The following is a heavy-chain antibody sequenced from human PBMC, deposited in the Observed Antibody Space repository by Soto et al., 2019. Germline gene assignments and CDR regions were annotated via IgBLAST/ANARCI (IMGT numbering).Heavy chain of an antibody. CDR3: AREYSSGWYGYFQP. J-gene: IGHJ1*01. CDR1: GGSISSGGYY. CDR2: VYYTGST. D-gene: IGHD6-19*01. V-gene: IGHV4-31*03. Sequence: QVQLQESGPGLVKPSQTLSLTCTVSGGSISSGGYYWSWFRQYPWLGLEWIGAVYYTGSTYYKRTLKSRVTMSVDTSKNQFSLMLNSVTAADTAVYYCAREYSSGWYGYFQPWGKGTLVTVSS.